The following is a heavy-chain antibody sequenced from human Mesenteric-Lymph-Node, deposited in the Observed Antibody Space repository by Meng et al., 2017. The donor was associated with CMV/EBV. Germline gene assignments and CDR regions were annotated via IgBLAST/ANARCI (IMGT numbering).Heavy chain of an antibody. J-gene: IGHJ6*02. CDR2: INPSGGST. CDR1: GYTFTSYY. V-gene: IGHV1-46*01. CDR3: ARGGDTVTTYYYSMDL. Sequence: ASVKVSCKASGYTFTSYYMHWVRQAPGQGLEWMGIINPSGGSTSYAQKFQDRVTITADKSTSTAYMELSSLTSEDTAVFYCARGGDTVTTYYYSMDLWGQGTTVTVSS. D-gene: IGHD4-11*01.